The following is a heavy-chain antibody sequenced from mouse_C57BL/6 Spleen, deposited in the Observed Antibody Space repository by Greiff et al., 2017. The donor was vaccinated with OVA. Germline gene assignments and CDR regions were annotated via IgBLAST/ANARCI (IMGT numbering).Heavy chain of an antibody. D-gene: IGHD1-1*01. V-gene: IGHV1-52*01. Sequence: VQLQQPGAELVRPGSSVKLSCKASGYTFTSYWMHWVKQRPIQGLEWIGNIDPSDSETHYNQKFKDKATLTVDKSSSTAYMQLSSLTSEDSAVYYCAMGYGSSYWYFDVWGTGTTVTVSS. CDR2: IDPSDSET. CDR3: AMGYGSSYWYFDV. CDR1: GYTFTSYW. J-gene: IGHJ1*03.